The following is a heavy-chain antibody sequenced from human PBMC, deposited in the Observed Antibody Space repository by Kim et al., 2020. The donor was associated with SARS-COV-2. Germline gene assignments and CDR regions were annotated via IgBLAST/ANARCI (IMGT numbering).Heavy chain of an antibody. CDR3: TGDLVGPTGMAY. D-gene: IGHD1-26*01. CDR1: GFSLSDQY. CDR2: ARNKANGYSP. V-gene: IGHV3-72*01. Sequence: GGSLRLSCAASGFSLSDQYMDWVRQAPGKGLEWVGRARNKANGYSPQYAASENGRFTISRDDSKNSLYLQLNGLKTEDTAVYYCTGDLVGPTGMAYWGQGTLVTVSS. J-gene: IGHJ4*02.